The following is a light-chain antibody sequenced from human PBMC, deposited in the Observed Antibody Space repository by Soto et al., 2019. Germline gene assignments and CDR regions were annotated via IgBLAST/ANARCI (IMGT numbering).Light chain of an antibody. V-gene: IGLV2-14*01. CDR3: RSYTSSRRLV. J-gene: IGLJ1*01. CDR2: EVS. Sequence: QSVLTQPASVSGSPGQSITISCTGTSRDVGGYNYVSWYQQHPGKAPKLMIYEVSNRPSGVSNRFSGSKSDNKASLTISGLQAEDEADYYCRSYTSSRRLVFGTGNKVTVL. CDR1: SRDVGGYNY.